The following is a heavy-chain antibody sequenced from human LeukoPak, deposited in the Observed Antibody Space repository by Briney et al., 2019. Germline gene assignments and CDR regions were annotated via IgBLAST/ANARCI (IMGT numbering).Heavy chain of an antibody. V-gene: IGHV3-7*03. J-gene: IGHJ4*02. CDR2: IKQDGSEK. CDR3: ARRGDGGRSFDY. Sequence: GGSLRLSCAASGFTFSRYWMSWVRQAPGKGLEWVAKIKQDGSEKYCVDSVKGRFTISRDNSKNTLFLQMNSLRAEDTAVYYCARRGDGGRSFDYWGQGTLVTVSS. CDR1: GFTFSRYW. D-gene: IGHD4-23*01.